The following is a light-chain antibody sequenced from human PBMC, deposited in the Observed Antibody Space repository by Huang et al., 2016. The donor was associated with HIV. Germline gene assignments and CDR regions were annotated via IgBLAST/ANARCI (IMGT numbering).Light chain of an antibody. V-gene: IGKV3-15*01. Sequence: EIVMTQSPGTLSVSPGERATLSCRASQSVSNNLAWYQQKPGQAPRLLIYCASLRATGLPARFSGSGSGTEFTLTISSLQSEDFAVYYCQQYNNWPTTFGPGTKVDIK. CDR1: QSVSNN. CDR2: CAS. CDR3: QQYNNWPTT. J-gene: IGKJ3*01.